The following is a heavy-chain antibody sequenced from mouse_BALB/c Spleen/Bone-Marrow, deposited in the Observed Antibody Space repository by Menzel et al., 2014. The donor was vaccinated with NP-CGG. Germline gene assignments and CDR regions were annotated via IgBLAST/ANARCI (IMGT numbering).Heavy chain of an antibody. V-gene: IGHV1S81*02. D-gene: IGHD6-2*01. CDR1: GYTFTNYY. CDR3: ARGSPY. J-gene: IGHJ3*01. Sequence: VQLQQSGAELVKPGASVKLSCKTSGYTFTNYYIYWVKQRPGQGLEWIGEINPGNGGTNFNERLKSKATLTVDKSSTTAYILLTSLTSEDSAVYYCARGSPYWGQGTLVTVSA. CDR2: INPGNGGT.